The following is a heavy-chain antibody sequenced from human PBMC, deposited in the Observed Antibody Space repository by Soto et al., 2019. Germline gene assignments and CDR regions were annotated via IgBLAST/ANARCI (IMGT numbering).Heavy chain of an antibody. Sequence: SQTLSLTCALSGDSVTSYSAAWNWIRQFPCGGLEWLGRTYYRSRFFSDYAASVRSRIIINPDTSKNQFALQLKSVTPEDTAVYYCVRDRYSSSGWFDPWGQGTPVTVSS. CDR3: VRDRYSSSGWFDP. J-gene: IGHJ5*02. CDR2: TYYRSRFFS. CDR1: GDSVTSYSAA. V-gene: IGHV6-1*01. D-gene: IGHD3-10*01.